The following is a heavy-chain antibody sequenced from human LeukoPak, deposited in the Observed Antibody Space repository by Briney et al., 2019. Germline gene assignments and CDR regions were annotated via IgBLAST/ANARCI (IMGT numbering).Heavy chain of an antibody. D-gene: IGHD5-18*01. Sequence: GSSVNVSCKASGYSFTSYGIRWMRQAPGQGLEWEGWISAYNGNTNYAQNVQGRVTMTTDTSTSTAYMELRSLRSDDAAVYFCAREKRYSDGDQHFDYWGQGTLVTVSS. CDR2: ISAYNGNT. CDR1: GYSFTSYG. J-gene: IGHJ4*02. CDR3: AREKRYSDGDQHFDY. V-gene: IGHV1-18*01.